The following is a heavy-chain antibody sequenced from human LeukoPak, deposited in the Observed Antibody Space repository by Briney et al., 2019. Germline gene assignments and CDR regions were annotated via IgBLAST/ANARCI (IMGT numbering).Heavy chain of an antibody. CDR1: GDSISTSSYY. Sequence: PSETLSLTCSVSGDSISTSSYYWGWIRQPPGKGLEWIGSIYYSGSTYYNPSLKSRVTISVGTSKNQFSLKLSSVTAADTAVYYCARDTFPAFDIWGQGTMVTVSS. CDR2: IYYSGST. V-gene: IGHV4-39*07. J-gene: IGHJ3*02. D-gene: IGHD2/OR15-2a*01. CDR3: ARDTFPAFDI.